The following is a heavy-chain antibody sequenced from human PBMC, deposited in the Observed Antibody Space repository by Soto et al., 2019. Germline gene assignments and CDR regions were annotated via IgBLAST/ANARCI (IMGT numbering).Heavy chain of an antibody. CDR3: ASLLLGGSYYPDYYYYGMDV. D-gene: IGHD1-26*01. CDR1: GGTFSSYA. CDR2: IIPIFGTA. Sequence: ASVKVSCKASGGTFSSYAISWVRQAPGQGLEWMGGIIPIFGTANYAQKFQGRVTITADESTSTAYMELSSLRSEDTAVYYCASLLLGGSYYPDYYYYGMDVWGQGTTVTVSS. V-gene: IGHV1-69*13. J-gene: IGHJ6*02.